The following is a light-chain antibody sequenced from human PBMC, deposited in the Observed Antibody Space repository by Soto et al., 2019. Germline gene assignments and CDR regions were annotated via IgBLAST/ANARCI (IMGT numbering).Light chain of an antibody. J-gene: IGLJ2*01. Sequence: SYELTQPLSVSVALGQTARITCGGNNIGSKNVHWYQQKPGQAPVLVIYRDSNRPSGIPERFSGPNSGNTATLTISRAQAGDEADYYWQVWDSSTDVFGGGTKLTVL. CDR1: NIGSKN. CDR2: RDS. CDR3: QVWDSSTDV. V-gene: IGLV3-9*01.